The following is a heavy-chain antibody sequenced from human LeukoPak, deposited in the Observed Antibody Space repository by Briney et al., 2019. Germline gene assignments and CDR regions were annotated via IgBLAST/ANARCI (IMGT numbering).Heavy chain of an antibody. CDR3: ARCQGYSYGYPCPY. J-gene: IGHJ4*02. CDR1: GYTLTELS. D-gene: IGHD5-18*01. V-gene: IGHV1-24*01. CDR2: FDPEDGET. Sequence: ASVKVSCKVSGYTLTELSMHWVRQAPGKGLEWMGGFDPEDGETIYAQKFQGRVTMTTDTSTSTAYMELRSLRSDDTAVYYCARCQGYSYGYPCPYWGQGTLVTVSS.